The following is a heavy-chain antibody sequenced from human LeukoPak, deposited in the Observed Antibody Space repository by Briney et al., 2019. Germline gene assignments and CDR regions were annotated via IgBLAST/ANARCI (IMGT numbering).Heavy chain of an antibody. CDR1: GGSISSSSYY. D-gene: IGHD3-9*01. CDR3: ARGRFDWLV. V-gene: IGHV4-39*07. J-gene: IGHJ4*02. CDR2: IYYSGST. Sequence: SETLSLTCTVSGGSISSSSYYWGWIRQPPGKGLEWVGSIYYSGSTYYNPSLKSRVTISVDTSKNQFSLKLSSVTAADTAVYYCARGRFDWLVWGQGILVTVSS.